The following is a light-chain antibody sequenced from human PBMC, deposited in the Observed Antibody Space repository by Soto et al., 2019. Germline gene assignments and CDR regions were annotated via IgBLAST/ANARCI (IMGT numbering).Light chain of an antibody. CDR3: QQRSHLIT. CDR2: DAS. Sequence: EIVLTQSPATLSLSPGERATLSCRASQSVSSYLAWYQQKPGQAPRLLIYDASNRATGIPARFSGSGSGTDFTLTISSLEPEDFAVYYCQQRSHLITFGQGTRLEI. J-gene: IGKJ5*01. V-gene: IGKV3-11*01. CDR1: QSVSSY.